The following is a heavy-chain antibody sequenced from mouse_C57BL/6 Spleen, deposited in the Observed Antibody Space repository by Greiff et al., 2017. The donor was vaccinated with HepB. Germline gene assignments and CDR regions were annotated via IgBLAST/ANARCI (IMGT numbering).Heavy chain of an antibody. D-gene: IGHD2-1*01. J-gene: IGHJ2*01. V-gene: IGHV1-59*01. CDR3: ARSGVYYGNYGYFDY. CDR1: GYTFTSYW. Sequence: QVQLKQPGAELVRPGTSVKLSCKASGYTFTSYWMHWVKQRPGQGLEWIGVIDPSDSYTNYNQKFKGKATLTVDTSSSTAYMQLSSLTSEDSAVYYCARSGVYYGNYGYFDYWGQGTTLTVSS. CDR2: IDPSDSYT.